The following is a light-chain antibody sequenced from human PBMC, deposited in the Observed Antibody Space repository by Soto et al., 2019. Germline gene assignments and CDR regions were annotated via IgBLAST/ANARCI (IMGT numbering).Light chain of an antibody. Sequence: QSVLTQRASVSGSPGQSITISCTGSSSDVGAYNFVSWYQHHPGRAPKLILYEVTTRPSGVSSRFSGSKSGNTASLTISGLQADDEATYYCSSYTSTNTPYVFGTGTKVTVL. J-gene: IGLJ1*01. CDR3: SSYTSTNTPYV. CDR2: EVT. V-gene: IGLV2-14*01. CDR1: SSDVGAYNF.